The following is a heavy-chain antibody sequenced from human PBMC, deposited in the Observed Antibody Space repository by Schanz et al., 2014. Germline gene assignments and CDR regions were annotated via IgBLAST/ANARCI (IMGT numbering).Heavy chain of an antibody. V-gene: IGHV1-69*08. CDR1: GGTFSTYT. J-gene: IGHJ6*02. CDR2: IIPILGIA. D-gene: IGHD3-10*01. Sequence: QVQLVQSGAEVKKPGSSVKVSCKASGGTFSTYTISWVRQAPGQGLEWMGRIIPILGIANYAQKFQGRVTITADKSTFTAYMDVSSLRSEDTAVYYCARDPSFSMVRGVIIDSYYYGMDVWGQGTTGTVSS. CDR3: ARDPSFSMVRGVIIDSYYYGMDV.